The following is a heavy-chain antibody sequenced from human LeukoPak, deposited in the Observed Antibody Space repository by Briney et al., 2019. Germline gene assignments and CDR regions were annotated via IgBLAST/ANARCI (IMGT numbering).Heavy chain of an antibody. J-gene: IGHJ3*02. V-gene: IGHV4-38-2*01. CDR1: GYSISSGYY. CDR3: ARHSYNDILTGYSPRDAFDI. Sequence: SETLSLTCAVSGYSISSGYYWGWIRQPPGKGLEWIGSIYHSGSTYYNPSLKSRLTISVDTSKNQFSLKLSSVTAADTAVYYCARHSYNDILTGYSPRDAFDIWGQGTMVTVSS. CDR2: IYHSGST. D-gene: IGHD3-9*01.